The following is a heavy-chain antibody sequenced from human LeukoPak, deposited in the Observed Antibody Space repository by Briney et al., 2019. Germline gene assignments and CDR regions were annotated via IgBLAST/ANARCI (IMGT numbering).Heavy chain of an antibody. CDR1: GFTFSSYA. D-gene: IGHD3-22*01. V-gene: IGHV3-23*01. Sequence: GGSLRLSCAASGFTFSSYAMSWVRQAPGKGLEWVSGISGSGDNTYYADSVKGRFTISRDNSKNTLYVRVNSLGTEDTAAYYCAKGSYYDSSGSFYFDYWGQGTLVTVSS. CDR3: AKGSYYDSSGSFYFDY. J-gene: IGHJ4*02. CDR2: ISGSGDNT.